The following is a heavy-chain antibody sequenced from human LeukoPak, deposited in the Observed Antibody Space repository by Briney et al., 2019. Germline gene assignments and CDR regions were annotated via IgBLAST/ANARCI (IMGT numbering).Heavy chain of an antibody. J-gene: IGHJ6*02. D-gene: IGHD2-2*01. CDR3: ARSLTRKGMDV. CDR2: INPSGGST. Sequence: ASVKVSCKASGYTFTSYYMHWVRQAPGQGLEWMGMINPSGGSTSYAQKFQGRVTMTRDTSTSTVYMELSSLRSEDTAVYYCARSLTRKGMDVWGQGTTVTVPS. V-gene: IGHV1-46*01. CDR1: GYTFTSYY.